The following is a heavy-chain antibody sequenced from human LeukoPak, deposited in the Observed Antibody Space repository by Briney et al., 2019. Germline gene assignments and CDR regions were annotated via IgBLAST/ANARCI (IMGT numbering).Heavy chain of an antibody. CDR2: ILYDGSNK. V-gene: IGHV3-30-3*01. D-gene: IGHD2-21*02. CDR1: GFTFSSYA. Sequence: PGGSLRLSCAASGFTFSSYAMHWVRQAPGKGLEWVAAILYDGSNKYYADSVKGRFTISRDNSKNTLYLQMNSLRAEDTAVYYCAREARVTAYFDYWGQGTLVTVSS. CDR3: AREARVTAYFDY. J-gene: IGHJ4*02.